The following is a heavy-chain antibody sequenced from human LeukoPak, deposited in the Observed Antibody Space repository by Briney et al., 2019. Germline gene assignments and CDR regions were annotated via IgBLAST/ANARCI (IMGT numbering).Heavy chain of an antibody. J-gene: IGHJ4*02. V-gene: IGHV1-8*01. CDR2: MNPNSGNT. CDR3: ARDGSSSSSGHY. D-gene: IGHD6-6*01. Sequence: AASVNVSCTASGYTFTSYDINWVRQATGQGLEWMGWMNPNSGNTGYAQQFQGRVTMTRNTSISTAYMELSSLRSEDTAVYYCARDGSSSSSGHYWGQGTLVTVSS. CDR1: GYTFTSYD.